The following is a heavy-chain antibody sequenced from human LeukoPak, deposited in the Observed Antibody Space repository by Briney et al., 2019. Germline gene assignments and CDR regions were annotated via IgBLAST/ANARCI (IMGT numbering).Heavy chain of an antibody. J-gene: IGHJ4*02. D-gene: IGHD2-8*02. Sequence: PGGTLRLSCAASGFAFTNYAISWVRQAPGKGLEWVSGISGSGESTYYADSVRGRFTISRDNSKSTLSLQMNSLRAEDTAIYYCATYRQVLLPFESWGQGTLVTVSS. CDR2: ISGSGEST. CDR3: ATYRQVLLPFES. CDR1: GFAFTNYA. V-gene: IGHV3-23*01.